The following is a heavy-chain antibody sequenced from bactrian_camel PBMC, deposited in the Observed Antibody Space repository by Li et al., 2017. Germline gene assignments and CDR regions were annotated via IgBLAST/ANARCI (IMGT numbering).Heavy chain of an antibody. J-gene: IGHJ4*01. CDR3: AASRGVASFSAMTYAY. Sequence: QVQLVESGGGSAQAGGSLRLSCAASGAASRIECMGWFRQIPGRAPAEREGIAAIRRSGGETWYAGSVKGRFTISQDSARNTVYLQMNSLKPEDTTMYYCAASRGVASFSAMTYAYWGQGTQVTVS. CDR1: GAASRIEC. V-gene: IGHV3-3*01. D-gene: IGHD1*01. CDR2: IRRSGGET.